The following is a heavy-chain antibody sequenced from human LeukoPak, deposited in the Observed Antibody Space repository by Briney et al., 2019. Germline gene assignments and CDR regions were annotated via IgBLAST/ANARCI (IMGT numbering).Heavy chain of an antibody. J-gene: IGHJ4*02. Sequence: SETLSLTCSVSGGSISSSYYYWGWIRQPPGKGLEWIGGIYYSGSTYYNPSLKSRVTISVDTSKSQFSLKLSSLTAADTAVYYCARHSYSSGWLHFDYWGQGTLVTVSS. D-gene: IGHD6-19*01. CDR1: GGSISSSYYY. V-gene: IGHV4-39*01. CDR2: IYYSGST. CDR3: ARHSYSSGWLHFDY.